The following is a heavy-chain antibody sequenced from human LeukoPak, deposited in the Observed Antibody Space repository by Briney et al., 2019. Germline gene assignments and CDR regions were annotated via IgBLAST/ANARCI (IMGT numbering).Heavy chain of an antibody. CDR2: IKGDGGSP. J-gene: IGHJ4*02. CDR3: ARKPDYYGADY. CDR1: GFTFSNYW. V-gene: IGHV3-74*01. D-gene: IGHD3-10*01. Sequence: PGGSLRLSCAASGFTFSNYWMHWVRQVPGKGLVWVSRIKGDGGSPTYADSVKGRSTISRDNARHTLYLQMNSLRADDTAVYYCARKPDYYGADYWGQGTLVTVSS.